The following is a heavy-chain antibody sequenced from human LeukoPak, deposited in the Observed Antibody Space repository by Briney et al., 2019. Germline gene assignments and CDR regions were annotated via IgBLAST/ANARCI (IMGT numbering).Heavy chain of an antibody. J-gene: IGHJ4*02. CDR2: INHSGST. Sequence: SETLSLTCAVYGGSFSGYYWSWIRQPPGKGLEWIGEINHSGSTNYNPSLKSRVTISVDTSKNQFSLKLSSVTAADTAVYYCARRRTYYYDSSGYPALDYWGQGTLFTVSS. V-gene: IGHV4-34*01. CDR3: ARRRTYYYDSSGYPALDY. CDR1: GGSFSGYY. D-gene: IGHD3-22*01.